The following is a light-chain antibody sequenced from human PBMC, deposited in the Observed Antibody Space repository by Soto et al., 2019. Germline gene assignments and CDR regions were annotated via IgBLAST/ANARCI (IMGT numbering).Light chain of an antibody. V-gene: IGKV1-5*03. CDR3: QQYDSYSAT. J-gene: IGKJ1*01. CDR1: QCISSW. CDR2: KAS. Sequence: DIQMTQSPSTLSASLGDRVTITCRASQCISSWVAWYQQKPGKAPKLLIYKASTLESGVSSRFTGSGSGTEFTLTINSLQPDDFATYYCQQYDSYSATFGQGTKV.